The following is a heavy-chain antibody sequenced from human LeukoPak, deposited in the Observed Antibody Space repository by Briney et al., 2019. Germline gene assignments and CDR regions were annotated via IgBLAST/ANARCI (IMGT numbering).Heavy chain of an antibody. V-gene: IGHV5-51*01. Sequence: GESLQISCTASGYRFTSYWIGWVRQMSGQDLEYMGIIYPGDSETRYSPSFEGQVTISADKTFNAAYLQWSSLKASDTAMYYCVRSTMVRGVISMDVWGQGTTVTVSS. CDR1: GYRFTSYW. J-gene: IGHJ6*02. D-gene: IGHD3-10*01. CDR3: VRSTMVRGVISMDV. CDR2: IYPGDSET.